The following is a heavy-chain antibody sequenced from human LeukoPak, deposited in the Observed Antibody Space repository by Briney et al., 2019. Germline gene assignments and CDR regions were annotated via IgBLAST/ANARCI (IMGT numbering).Heavy chain of an antibody. CDR1: GFTFSSHS. J-gene: IGHJ4*02. V-gene: IGHV3-21*01. CDR2: ISSSSYI. Sequence: KPGGSLRLSCAASGFTFSSHSMNWVRQAPGKGLEWVSSISSSSYIYYADSVKGRFTISRDNAKNSLYLQMNSLRAEDTAVYYCARIGSTSPHFDYWGQGTLVTVSS. D-gene: IGHD2-2*01. CDR3: ARIGSTSPHFDY.